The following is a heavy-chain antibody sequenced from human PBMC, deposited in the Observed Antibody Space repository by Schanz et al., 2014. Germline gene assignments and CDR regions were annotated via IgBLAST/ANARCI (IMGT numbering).Heavy chain of an antibody. J-gene: IGHJ3*02. CDR2: INAHTGNT. D-gene: IGHD3-10*01. V-gene: IGHV1-18*01. Sequence: QVQLVQSAPEVKKPGASVKVSCKASGYIFGSHGMTWVRQAPGQGPELMGWINAHTGNTQYAQKFQGRVNMTRDTVTTTVHLELTRLRTDDTAIYYCARVHIATYHYNSPGAFDIWGQGTRVTVSP. CDR1: GYIFGSHG. CDR3: ARVHIATYHYNSPGAFDI.